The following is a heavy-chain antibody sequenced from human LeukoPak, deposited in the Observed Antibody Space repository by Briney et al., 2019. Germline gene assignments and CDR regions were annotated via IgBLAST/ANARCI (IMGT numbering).Heavy chain of an antibody. CDR1: GGSVSSGSYY. CDR3: AREWGPYKYYFDY. D-gene: IGHD7-27*01. Sequence: SETLSLTCTVSGGSVSSGSYYWSWIRQPPGKGLEWIGYIYYSGSTNYNPSLKSRVTISADTSKNQFSLKLSSVTAADTAVYYCAREWGPYKYYFDYWGQGTLVTVSS. J-gene: IGHJ4*02. V-gene: IGHV4-61*01. CDR2: IYYSGST.